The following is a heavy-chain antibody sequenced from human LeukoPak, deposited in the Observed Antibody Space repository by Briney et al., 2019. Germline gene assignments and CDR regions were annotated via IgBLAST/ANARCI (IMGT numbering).Heavy chain of an antibody. V-gene: IGHV5-51*01. Sequence: GESLKISCKGSGYSFTNYWIGWVRQMPGKGLEWMGIIYPGDSDTRYSPSFQGQVTISADKSISTAYLQWSSLKASDTAMYYCARHGCSTTSCAQFDPWGQGTLSPSPQ. CDR2: IYPGDSDT. CDR1: GYSFTNYW. CDR3: ARHGCSTTSCAQFDP. D-gene: IGHD2-2*01. J-gene: IGHJ5*02.